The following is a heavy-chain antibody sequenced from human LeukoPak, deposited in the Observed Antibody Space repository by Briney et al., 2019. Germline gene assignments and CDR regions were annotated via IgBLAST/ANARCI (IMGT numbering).Heavy chain of an antibody. Sequence: ASVKVSCKASGYTFTGYHMHWVRQAPGQGLEWMGWINPNSGGTNYAQKFQGRVTMTRDTSISTAYMELSRLRSDDTAVYYCARDRVDEGVAAAGQPNYYYYYMDVWGKGTTVTVSS. V-gene: IGHV1-2*02. J-gene: IGHJ6*03. CDR2: INPNSGGT. D-gene: IGHD6-13*01. CDR3: ARDRVDEGVAAAGQPNYYYYYMDV. CDR1: GYTFTGYH.